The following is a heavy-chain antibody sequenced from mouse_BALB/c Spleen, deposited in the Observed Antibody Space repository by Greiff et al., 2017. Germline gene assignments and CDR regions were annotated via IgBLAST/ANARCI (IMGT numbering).Heavy chain of an antibody. CDR2: IDPANGNT. Sequence: EVQLQQSGAELVKPGASVKLSCTASGFNIKDTYMHWVKQRPEQGLEWIGRIDPANGNTKYDPKFQGKATITADTSSNTAYLQLSSLTSEDTAVYYCAPQYYGYGAWFAYWGQGTLVTVSA. CDR3: APQYYGYGAWFAY. CDR1: GFNIKDTY. D-gene: IGHD1-2*01. V-gene: IGHV14-3*02. J-gene: IGHJ3*01.